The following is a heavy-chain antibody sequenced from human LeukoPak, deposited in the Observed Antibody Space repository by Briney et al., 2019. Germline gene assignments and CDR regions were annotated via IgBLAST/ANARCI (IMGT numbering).Heavy chain of an antibody. CDR3: ARELLDGYDY. Sequence: SETLSLTCTVSGGSISSYYWSWIRQPPGKGLEWIGYIYYSGSTNYNPSLKNRVTISVDTSKNQFSLKLSSVTAADTAVYYCARELLDGYDYWGQGTLVTVSS. V-gene: IGHV4-59*01. D-gene: IGHD5-12*01. J-gene: IGHJ4*02. CDR2: IYYSGST. CDR1: GGSISSYY.